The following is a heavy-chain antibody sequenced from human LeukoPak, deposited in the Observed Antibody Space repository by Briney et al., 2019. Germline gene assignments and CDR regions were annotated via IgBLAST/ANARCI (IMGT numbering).Heavy chain of an antibody. CDR2: INHSGST. D-gene: IGHD6-19*01. J-gene: IGHJ6*03. V-gene: IGHV4-34*01. Sequence: SETLSLTCTVSGGSSSSYYWSWIRQPPGKGLEWIGEINHSGSTNYNPSLKSRVTISVDTSKNQFSLKLSSVTAADTAVYYCARGARFRRVAGTARDYYYYMDVWGKGTTVTVSS. CDR1: GGSSSSYY. CDR3: ARGARFRRVAGTARDYYYYMDV.